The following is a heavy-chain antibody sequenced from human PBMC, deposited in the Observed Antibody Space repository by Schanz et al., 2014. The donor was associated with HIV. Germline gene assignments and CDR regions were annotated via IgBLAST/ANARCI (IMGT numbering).Heavy chain of an antibody. CDR1: GFTFNSYG. Sequence: VQLVESGGGVVQPGRSLRLSCAASGFTFNSYGMHWVRQAPGKGLEWVSVISYDGRNKLYADSVKGRFTISRDNSKNTLNLQMKSLRAEDTAVYYCARDGGEVWGQGTTVTVSS. J-gene: IGHJ6*02. V-gene: IGHV3-33*05. CDR3: ARDGGEV. D-gene: IGHD3-16*01. CDR2: ISYDGRNK.